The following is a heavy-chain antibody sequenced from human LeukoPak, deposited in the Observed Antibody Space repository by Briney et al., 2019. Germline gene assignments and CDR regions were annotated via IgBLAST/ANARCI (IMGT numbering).Heavy chain of an antibody. CDR3: ARDLREAGGDYTDYYYYYYGMDV. D-gene: IGHD4-17*01. CDR2: IWYDGSNK. CDR1: GFTFSSYG. V-gene: IGHV3-33*01. Sequence: GGSLGLSCAASGFTFSSYGMHWVRQAPGKGLEWVAVIWYDGSNKYYADSVKGRFTISRDNSKNTLYLQMNSLRAEDTAVYYCARDLREAGGDYTDYYYYYYGMDVWGQGTTVTVSS. J-gene: IGHJ6*02.